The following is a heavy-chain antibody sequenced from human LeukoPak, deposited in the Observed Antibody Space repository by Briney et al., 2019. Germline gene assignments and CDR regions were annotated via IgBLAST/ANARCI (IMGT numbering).Heavy chain of an antibody. CDR3: ARNYYFGSGTLDY. V-gene: IGHV4-59*01. CDR2: ISYSGST. CDR1: GGSISGYY. D-gene: IGHD3-10*01. Sequence: SETLSLTCTVSGGSISGYYWSWIRQPPGKGLEWIGYISYSGSTNYNPSLKSRVTISVDTSKNQFSLRLYSVTAADTAVYYCARNYYFGSGTLDYWGQGALVTVSS. J-gene: IGHJ4*02.